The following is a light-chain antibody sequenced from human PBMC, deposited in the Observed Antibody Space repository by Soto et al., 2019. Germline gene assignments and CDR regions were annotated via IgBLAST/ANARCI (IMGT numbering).Light chain of an antibody. V-gene: IGKV3-20*01. J-gene: IGKJ1*01. Sequence: EIVLTQSPGTLSLSPGERATLSCGASQSVSNSYIAWYQQKPGQAPRLLIYGASSRATGIPDRFSGSGSGTDFTLTISRLEPEDFAVYYCQQHGSSLWTFGQGTKVEIK. CDR1: QSVSNSY. CDR2: GAS. CDR3: QQHGSSLWT.